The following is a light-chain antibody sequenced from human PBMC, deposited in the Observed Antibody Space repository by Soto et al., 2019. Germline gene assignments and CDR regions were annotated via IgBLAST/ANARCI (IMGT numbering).Light chain of an antibody. V-gene: IGKV3-20*01. CDR1: QSVSNNY. CDR3: QPYGRSSR. CDR2: GAS. J-gene: IGKJ1*01. Sequence: THSLGTLSLSQIQSANLSFRASQSVSNNYLAWYQQKPGQAPRLLIYGASNRATGNPDRFSGSGSGTDFTLTISRLEPEDLAVYYCQPYGRSSRFGQGTKV.